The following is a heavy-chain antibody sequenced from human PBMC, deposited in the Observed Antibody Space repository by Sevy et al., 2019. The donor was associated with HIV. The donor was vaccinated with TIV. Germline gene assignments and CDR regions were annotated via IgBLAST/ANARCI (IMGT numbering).Heavy chain of an antibody. D-gene: IGHD2-8*01. J-gene: IGHJ4*02. CDR3: AREGCTKPHDY. CDR2: LSFGCGEI. CDR1: GFTFSKYS. Sequence: GGSLRLSCAASGFTFSKYSMSWVRQPPGKGLELVSILSFGCGEINKADSVKGRFTISRDNSKNSLYLQMNNLRAEDTAVYYCAREGCTKPHDYWGQGTLVTVSS. V-gene: IGHV3-23*01.